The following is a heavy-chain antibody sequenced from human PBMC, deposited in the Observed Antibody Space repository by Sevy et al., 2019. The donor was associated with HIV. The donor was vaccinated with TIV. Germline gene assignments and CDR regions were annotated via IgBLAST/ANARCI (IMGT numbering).Heavy chain of an antibody. Sequence: GGSLRLSCAASGFTFDDYAMHWVRQAPGKGLEWVSLISWDGGSTYYADSVKGRFTISRDNSKNSLYLQMNSLRAEDTALYYCAKGLGKRQLDYFQHWGQGTLVTVSS. J-gene: IGHJ1*01. V-gene: IGHV3-43D*04. CDR3: AKGLGKRQLDYFQH. CDR1: GFTFDDYA. D-gene: IGHD6-13*01. CDR2: ISWDGGST.